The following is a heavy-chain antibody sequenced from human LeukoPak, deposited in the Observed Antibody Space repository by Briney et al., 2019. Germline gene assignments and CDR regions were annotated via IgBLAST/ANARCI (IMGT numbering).Heavy chain of an antibody. D-gene: IGHD3-10*01. Sequence: PSETLSLTCAVYGGSFSGYYWSWIRQPPGKGLEWIGEINHSGSTNYNPSLKSRVTISVDTSKNQFSLKLSSVTAADTAVYYCARERLLWFGESKYFDYWGQGTLVTVSS. CDR2: INHSGST. CDR3: ARERLLWFGESKYFDY. V-gene: IGHV4-34*01. CDR1: GGSFSGYY. J-gene: IGHJ4*02.